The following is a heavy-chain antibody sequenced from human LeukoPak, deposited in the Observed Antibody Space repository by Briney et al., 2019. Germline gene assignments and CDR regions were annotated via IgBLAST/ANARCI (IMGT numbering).Heavy chain of an antibody. CDR1: GYSVSRDYY. Sequence: SETLSLTCSVSGYSVSRDYYWGWIRQPPGKGLEWIGSVRNSGAAYYSPSLKIRVTMSADSSKNQFSLRLSSVTAADTAVYYCARGGLCSGGTCYPYFDSWGQGTLVTVSS. D-gene: IGHD2-15*01. CDR3: ARGGLCSGGTCYPYFDS. V-gene: IGHV4-38-2*02. CDR2: VRNSGAA. J-gene: IGHJ4*02.